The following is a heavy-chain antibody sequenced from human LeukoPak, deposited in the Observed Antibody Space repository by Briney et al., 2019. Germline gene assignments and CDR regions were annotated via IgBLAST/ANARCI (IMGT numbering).Heavy chain of an antibody. J-gene: IGHJ4*02. CDR1: GFTFSSYT. Sequence: GGSLRLSCAASGFTFSSYTMNWVRQAPGKGLEWVAVIWYDGSNKYYADSVKGRFTISRDNSKNTLYLQMNSLRAEDTAVYYCARNERYYYGSGSCDYWGQGTLVTVSS. CDR3: ARNERYYYGSGSCDY. V-gene: IGHV3-33*08. CDR2: IWYDGSNK. D-gene: IGHD3-10*01.